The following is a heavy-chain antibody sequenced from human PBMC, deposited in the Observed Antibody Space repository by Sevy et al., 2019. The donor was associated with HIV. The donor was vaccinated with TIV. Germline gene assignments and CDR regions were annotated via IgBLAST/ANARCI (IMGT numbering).Heavy chain of an antibody. D-gene: IGHD6-19*01. CDR1: GFSFRNAW. V-gene: IGHV3-15*01. CDR3: AAGVAGSDIDY. J-gene: IGHJ4*02. Sequence: GGSLRLSCAASGFSFRNAWMSWVRQAPGKGLEWVGGIKSKTDGGKTDFAAPARVRFIISRDDSKNMLYLQMSSLKIEDTADYYCAAGVAGSDIDYWGRGILVTVSS. CDR2: IKSKTDGGKT.